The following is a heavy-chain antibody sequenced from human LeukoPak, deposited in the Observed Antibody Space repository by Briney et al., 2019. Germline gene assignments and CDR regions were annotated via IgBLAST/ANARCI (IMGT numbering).Heavy chain of an antibody. CDR3: ARDPGYCSSTSCSG. D-gene: IGHD2-2*01. J-gene: IGHJ4*02. Sequence: PGGSLRLSCAASGFDFSSYSMDWVRQTPGKGLEWVSYISSSSSTIYYADSVKGRFTISRDNAKNSLYLQMNSLRAEDTAVYYCARDPGYCSSTSCSGWGQGTLVTVSS. CDR1: GFDFSSYS. CDR2: ISSSSSTI. V-gene: IGHV3-48*01.